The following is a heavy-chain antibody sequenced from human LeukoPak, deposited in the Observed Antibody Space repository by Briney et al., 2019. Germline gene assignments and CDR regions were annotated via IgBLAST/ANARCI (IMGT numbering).Heavy chain of an antibody. V-gene: IGHV1-2*02. J-gene: IGHJ6*03. CDR1: GYTFTGYY. CDR2: INPNTAGT. CDR3: ATSAGDYRSGRYYYMGV. D-gene: IGHD4-11*01. Sequence: GASVTVSCTASGYTFTGYYFHWVRQAPGQGLEWMGWINPNTAGTNYPPNFLGGVTLTWDTSISTACMELNRLTSDDTAVYYCATSAGDYRSGRYYYMGVWGKGSSVTVSS.